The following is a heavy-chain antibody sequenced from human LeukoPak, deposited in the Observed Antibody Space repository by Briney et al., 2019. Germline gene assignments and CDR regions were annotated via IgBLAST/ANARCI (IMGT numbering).Heavy chain of an antibody. Sequence: PGASLKISCKGSGYSFTNYWIAWVRQMPGKGLEWMGVIYPCASNPLSNPSCQGTVTVAADKSVTTAYLQLSSLKASDTALYFCARQSNLDYRNSAGYFDYWGQGTLVTVSS. CDR3: ARQSNLDYRNSAGYFDY. J-gene: IGHJ4*02. CDR1: GYSFTNYW. CDR2: IYPCASNP. D-gene: IGHD4-11*01. V-gene: IGHV5-51*01.